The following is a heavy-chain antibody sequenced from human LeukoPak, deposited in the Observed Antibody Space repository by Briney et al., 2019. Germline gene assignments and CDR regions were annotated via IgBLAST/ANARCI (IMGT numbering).Heavy chain of an antibody. CDR3: ARTYDSSGYFFDY. CDR1: GGSFSGYY. D-gene: IGHD3-22*01. CDR2: INHSGSA. Sequence: SETLSLTCAVYGGSFSGYYWSWIRQPPGKGLEWIGEINHSGSANYNPSLKSRVTISVDTSKNQFSLKLSSVTAADTAVYYCARTYDSSGYFFDYWGQGTLVTVSS. J-gene: IGHJ4*02. V-gene: IGHV4-34*01.